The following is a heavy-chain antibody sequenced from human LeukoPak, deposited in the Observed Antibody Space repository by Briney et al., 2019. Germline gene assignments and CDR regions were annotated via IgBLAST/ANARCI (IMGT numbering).Heavy chain of an antibody. CDR1: GGSISSYY. J-gene: IGHJ5*02. D-gene: IGHD3-10*01. CDR2: IYYSGST. V-gene: IGHV4-59*01. CDR3: ARWFGELSLFDP. Sequence: SETLSLTCTVSGGSISSYYWSWIRQPPGKGLEWIGYIYYSGSTNYNPPLKSRVTISVDTSKNQFSLKLSSVTAADTAVYYCARWFGELSLFDPWGQGTLVTVSS.